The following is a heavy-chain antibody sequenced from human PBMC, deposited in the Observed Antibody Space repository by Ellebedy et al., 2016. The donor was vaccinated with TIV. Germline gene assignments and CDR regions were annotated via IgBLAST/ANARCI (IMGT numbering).Heavy chain of an antibody. D-gene: IGHD6-25*01. CDR2: ISSSGTPI. Sequence: GESLKISCAASGFIFSDYYMSWIRQAPGKGLEWISYISSSGTPIYYADPVKGRFTITRDNAKNSLDLQMTSLRADDTAVYYCARDTRFIDQRHNWFDPWGQGAQVTVSS. J-gene: IGHJ5*02. V-gene: IGHV3-11*04. CDR3: ARDTRFIDQRHNWFDP. CDR1: GFIFSDYY.